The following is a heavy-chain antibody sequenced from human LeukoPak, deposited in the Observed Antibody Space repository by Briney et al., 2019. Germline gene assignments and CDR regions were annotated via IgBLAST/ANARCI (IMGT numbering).Heavy chain of an antibody. CDR3: ARSARHCNNGVCFTDYYIDL. Sequence: ASVKVSCKASGYTFTSYYMHWVRQAPGQGLEWMGIINPSGGSTSYAQKFQGRVTMTRDTSTSTVYMEMSSLTSDDAAVYYCARSARHCNNGVCFTDYYIDLWGKGTTVIVSS. V-gene: IGHV1-46*01. D-gene: IGHD2-8*01. CDR1: GYTFTSYY. CDR2: INPSGGST. J-gene: IGHJ6*03.